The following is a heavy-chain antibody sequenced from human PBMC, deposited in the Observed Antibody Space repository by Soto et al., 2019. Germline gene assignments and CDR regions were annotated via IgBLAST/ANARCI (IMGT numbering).Heavy chain of an antibody. D-gene: IGHD2-8*01. CDR2: ISGSADST. CDR3: AKTRGAMIYAISVYGMDV. Sequence: EVQLLESGGGFIHPGGSLRLSCAASGFSFSSFAMNWVRQAPGKGLEWVSIISGSADSTFYADSVKGRLTISRDNSKSTLYLQINSLRAEDKAVYYCAKTRGAMIYAISVYGMDVWGQGTTVTVSS. V-gene: IGHV3-23*01. J-gene: IGHJ6*02. CDR1: GFSFSSFA.